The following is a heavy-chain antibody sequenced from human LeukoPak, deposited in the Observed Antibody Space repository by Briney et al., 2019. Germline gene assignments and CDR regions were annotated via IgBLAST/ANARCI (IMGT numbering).Heavy chain of an antibody. CDR2: IYSGGGT. CDR1: GFTVSNNY. D-gene: IGHD5-12*01. J-gene: IGHJ6*02. V-gene: IGHV3-53*05. Sequence: GGSLRLSCAASGFTVSNNYMSWVRQAPGKGLEWVSIIYSGGGTFYADSVKGRFTISRDSSKNTLYLQMNSLRAEDTAVYYCAKDPSGGGYDYYYYGMDVWGQGTTVTVSS. CDR3: AKDPSGGGYDYYYYGMDV.